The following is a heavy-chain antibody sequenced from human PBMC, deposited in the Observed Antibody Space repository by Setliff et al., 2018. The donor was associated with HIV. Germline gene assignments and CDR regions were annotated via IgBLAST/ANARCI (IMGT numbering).Heavy chain of an antibody. CDR3: ARVPSGLWFGKWGN. D-gene: IGHD3-10*01. CDR1: GGSISSSSYY. Sequence: PSETLSLTCTVSGGSISSSSYYWGWIRQPPGKGLEWIGSIYYSGSTYYNPSLKSRVTISVDTSKNQFSLKLSSVTAADTAVYYCARVPSGLWFGKWGNWGQGTLVTVSS. CDR2: IYYSGST. J-gene: IGHJ4*02. V-gene: IGHV4-39*01.